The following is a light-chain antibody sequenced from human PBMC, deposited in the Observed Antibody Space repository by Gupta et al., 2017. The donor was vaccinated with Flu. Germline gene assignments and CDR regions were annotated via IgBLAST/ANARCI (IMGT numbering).Light chain of an antibody. V-gene: IGKV1-39*01. J-gene: IGKJ1*01. CDR3: QQSYSTPWT. Sequence: DIQITQYPSSLSGSVGDRVTITCRASQSISSYLDWYQQKPGKAPKLLIYAASSLQSGGPSRFSGSGSGTDFTLTISSLQPKDFATYYCQQSYSTPWTFGQGTKVEIK. CDR2: AAS. CDR1: QSISSY.